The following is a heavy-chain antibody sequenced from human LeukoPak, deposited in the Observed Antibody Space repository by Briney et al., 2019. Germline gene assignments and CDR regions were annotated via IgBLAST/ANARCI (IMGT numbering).Heavy chain of an antibody. D-gene: IGHD1-14*01. CDR3: ARTGYYDY. V-gene: IGHV4-34*01. CDR2: INHSGST. J-gene: IGHJ4*02. CDR1: GGSFSGYY. Sequence: SETLSLTCAVYGGSFSGYYWSWIRQPPGKGLEWIGEINHSGSTSYNPSLKSRVAISADKSKNQFSLKLSSVTAADTAVYYCARTGYYDYWGQGTLVTDSS.